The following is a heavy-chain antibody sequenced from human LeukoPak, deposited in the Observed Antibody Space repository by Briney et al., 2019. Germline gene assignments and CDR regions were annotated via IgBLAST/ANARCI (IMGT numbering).Heavy chain of an antibody. Sequence: SETLSLTCTVSGGSVSSGSYYWSWIRQPPGKGLEWIGYIYYSGSTNYNPSLKSRVTISVDTSKNQFSLKLSSVTAADTAVYYCARERGDHSYYYGMDVWGQGTTVTVSS. CDR3: ARERGDHSYYYGMDV. CDR2: IYYSGST. J-gene: IGHJ6*02. CDR1: GGSVSSGSYY. V-gene: IGHV4-61*01. D-gene: IGHD4-11*01.